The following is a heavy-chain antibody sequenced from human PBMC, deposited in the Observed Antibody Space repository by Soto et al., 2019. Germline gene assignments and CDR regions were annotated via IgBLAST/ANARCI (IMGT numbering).Heavy chain of an antibody. CDR1: GGSISSYY. CDR2: IYYSGST. CDR3: ARGRLELQFTIFGVVIISYFDY. J-gene: IGHJ4*02. Sequence: PSETLSLTCTVSGGSISSYYWSWIRQPPGKGLEWIGYIYYSGSTNYNPSLKSRVTISVDTSKNQFSLKLSSVTAADTAVYYCARGRLELQFTIFGVVIISYFDYWGQGTLVTVSS. V-gene: IGHV4-59*12. D-gene: IGHD3-3*01.